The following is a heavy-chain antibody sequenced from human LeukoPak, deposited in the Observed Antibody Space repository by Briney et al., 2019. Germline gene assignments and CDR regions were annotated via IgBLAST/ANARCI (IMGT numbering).Heavy chain of an antibody. CDR1: GFTFSSYA. D-gene: IGHD3-22*01. Sequence: GGSLRLSCAASGFTFSSYAMHWVRQAPGKGLEYVSAISSNGGSTYYANSVKGRFTISRDNSKNTLYLQMNSLRADDTAVYYCARRNHYDSKEFDYWGQGTLVTVSS. CDR3: ARRNHYDSKEFDY. CDR2: ISSNGGST. V-gene: IGHV3-64*01. J-gene: IGHJ4*02.